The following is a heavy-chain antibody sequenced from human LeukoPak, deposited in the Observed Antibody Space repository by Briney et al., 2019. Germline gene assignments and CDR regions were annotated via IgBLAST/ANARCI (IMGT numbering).Heavy chain of an antibody. V-gene: IGHV3-23*01. Sequence: GGSLRLSCAASGFTFSSYAMSWVRQAPGKGLEWVSAISGSGGSTYYADSVKGRFTISRDNSKNTLYLQMNGLRAEDTAVYYCAKRTTGDCSSTSCYAFDYWGQGTLVTVSS. J-gene: IGHJ4*02. CDR2: ISGSGGST. D-gene: IGHD2-2*03. CDR3: AKRTTGDCSSTSCYAFDY. CDR1: GFTFSSYA.